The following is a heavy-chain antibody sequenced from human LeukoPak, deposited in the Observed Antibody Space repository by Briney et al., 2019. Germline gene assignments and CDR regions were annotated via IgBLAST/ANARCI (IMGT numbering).Heavy chain of an antibody. D-gene: IGHD5-18*01. V-gene: IGHV1-69*06. CDR3: ARKAAVPGGTAIDDYYYMDV. CDR2: IIPTFGTA. Sequence: SVKVSCKASGGTFSSYAISWVRQAPGQGLEWMGGIIPTFGTANYAQKFQGRVTITADKSTSTAYMELSSLRSEDTAVYYCARKAAVPGGTAIDDYYYMDVWGKGTTVTVSS. CDR1: GGTFSSYA. J-gene: IGHJ6*03.